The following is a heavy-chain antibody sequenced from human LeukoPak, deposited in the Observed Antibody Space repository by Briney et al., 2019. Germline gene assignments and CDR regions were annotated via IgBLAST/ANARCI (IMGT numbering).Heavy chain of an antibody. D-gene: IGHD3-10*01. CDR2: INPNSGGT. Sequence: GASVKVSCKASGYTFTGYYMHWVRQAPGQGLEWMGRINPNSGGTNYAQKFQGRVTMTRDTSISTAYMELSRLRSDDTAVYYCAREKWFGESQDAFDIWGQGTMVTVSS. V-gene: IGHV1-2*06. CDR1: GYTFTGYY. J-gene: IGHJ3*02. CDR3: AREKWFGESQDAFDI.